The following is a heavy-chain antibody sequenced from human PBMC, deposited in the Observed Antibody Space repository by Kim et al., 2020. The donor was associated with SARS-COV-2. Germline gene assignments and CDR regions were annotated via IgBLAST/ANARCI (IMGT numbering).Heavy chain of an antibody. Sequence: VRRRFTISRDNSKNTLYLQKNSLRAEDTAVYYCAKDRGALRFLEWLPFDYWGQGTLVTVSS. CDR3: AKDRGALRFLEWLPFDY. J-gene: IGHJ4*02. D-gene: IGHD3-3*01. V-gene: IGHV3-23*01.